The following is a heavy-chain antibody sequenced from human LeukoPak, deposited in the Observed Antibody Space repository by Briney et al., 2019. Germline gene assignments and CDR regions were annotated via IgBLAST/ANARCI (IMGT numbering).Heavy chain of an antibody. CDR2: IYYSA. CDR1: GGSISSYY. Sequence: SETLSLTCTVSGGSISSYYWSWIRQPPGKGPEWIGYIYYSANYNPSLKSRVTISVDRSKNQSSLNLTSVTAADTAVYYCARASGYYVNHWGQGTLVTVSS. D-gene: IGHD5-18*01. CDR3: ARASGYYVNH. V-gene: IGHV4-59*01. J-gene: IGHJ5*02.